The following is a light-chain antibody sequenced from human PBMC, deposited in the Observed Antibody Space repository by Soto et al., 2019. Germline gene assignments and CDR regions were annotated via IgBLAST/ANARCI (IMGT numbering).Light chain of an antibody. V-gene: IGKV1-5*01. CDR1: QGISNW. Sequence: IQMPPYPSSVSASVRDRVTITCRASQGISNWLVWYHQKPGKAPKLLIYAASSLQTGVPPGCSGSGSETEFSLTISGLQPGDYATDYCQQYNSYSPTFGQGTKVDTK. J-gene: IGKJ1*01. CDR3: QQYNSYSPT. CDR2: AAS.